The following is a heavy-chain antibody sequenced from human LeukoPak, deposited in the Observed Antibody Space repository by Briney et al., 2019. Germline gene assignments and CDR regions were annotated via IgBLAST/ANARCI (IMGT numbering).Heavy chain of an antibody. Sequence: PSETLSLTCTVSGYSISSGYYWGWIRQPPGKGLEWIGSIYHSGSTYYNPSLRSRVTISVDTSKNQFSLKLSSVTAADTAVYYCARGSRDILTGYYNEEVFDYWGQGTLVTVSS. CDR2: IYHSGST. CDR3: ARGSRDILTGYYNEEVFDY. V-gene: IGHV4-38-2*02. CDR1: GYSISSGYY. J-gene: IGHJ4*02. D-gene: IGHD3-9*01.